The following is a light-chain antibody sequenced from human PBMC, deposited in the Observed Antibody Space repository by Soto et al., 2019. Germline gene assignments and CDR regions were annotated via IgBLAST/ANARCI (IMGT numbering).Light chain of an antibody. Sequence: EIVLTQSSLSLPVTPGEPASISCMSSQSLLHSDGYNYLDWYLQKPGQSPQLLIYSGSHRASGVPDRFSGRGSGTDFTLKISRVEAEDVGIYYCMQALQTPVTFGGGTKVDIK. CDR3: MQALQTPVT. CDR1: QSLLHSDGYNY. V-gene: IGKV2-28*01. CDR2: SGS. J-gene: IGKJ4*01.